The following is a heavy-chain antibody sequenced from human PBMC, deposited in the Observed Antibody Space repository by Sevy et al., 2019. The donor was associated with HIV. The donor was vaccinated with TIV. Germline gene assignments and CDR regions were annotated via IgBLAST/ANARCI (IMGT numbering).Heavy chain of an antibody. J-gene: IGHJ4*02. D-gene: IGHD3-16*01. V-gene: IGHV3-30*18. CDR1: GFTFSSHG. CDR3: AKLRSAFGPLDD. CDR2: ISYDGSKK. Sequence: GGSLRLSCAASGFTFSSHGMHWVRQAPGKGLEWVAFISYDGSKKYYTDSVKGRFTISRDNSKHTVYLQMNSLRAEDTAVYSCAKLRSAFGPLDDWGQGTLVTVSS.